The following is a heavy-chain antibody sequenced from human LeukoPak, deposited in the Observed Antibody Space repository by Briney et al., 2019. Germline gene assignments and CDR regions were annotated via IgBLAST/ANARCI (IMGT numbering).Heavy chain of an antibody. CDR3: ARPYCGGSCYGYFDY. D-gene: IGHD2-15*01. CDR2: IYPGDSDT. Sequence: GESLKISCKGSGYSFTSYWIGWVRQMPGKGLEWMGIIYPGDSDTRYSPSFQGQVTISADKSISTAYLQWSSLKASDTAMYYCARPYCGGSCYGYFDYWGQGTLVTVSS. V-gene: IGHV5-51*01. CDR1: GYSFTSYW. J-gene: IGHJ4*02.